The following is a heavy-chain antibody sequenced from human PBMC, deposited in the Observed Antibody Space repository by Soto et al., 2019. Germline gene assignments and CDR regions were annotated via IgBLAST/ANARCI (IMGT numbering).Heavy chain of an antibody. CDR3: ARHNGPLYVGYYYDMDV. Sequence: PSETLSLTCTVSGGSISSSSYYWGWIRKPPGKGLEWIGSIYYSGYTYYNPSLKSRVTISVDTSKNQFSLELSSVTAADTAVYYCARHNGPLYVGYYYDMDVWGQGTTVTVSS. J-gene: IGHJ6*02. CDR2: IYYSGYT. V-gene: IGHV4-39*01. D-gene: IGHD3-16*01. CDR1: GGSISSSSYY.